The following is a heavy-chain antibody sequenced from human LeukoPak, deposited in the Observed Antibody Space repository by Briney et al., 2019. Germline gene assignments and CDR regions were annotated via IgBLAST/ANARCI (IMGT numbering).Heavy chain of an antibody. CDR1: GGSISSYY. V-gene: IGHV4-59*08. D-gene: IGHD3-3*01. Sequence: SETLSLTCTVSGGSISSYYWGWIRQPPGKGLEWIGYIYYSGSTNYNPSLKSRVTISVDTSKNQFSLKLSSVTAADTAVYYCARHLGYDFWSGYYDYWGQGTLVTVSS. CDR3: ARHLGYDFWSGYYDY. CDR2: IYYSGST. J-gene: IGHJ4*02.